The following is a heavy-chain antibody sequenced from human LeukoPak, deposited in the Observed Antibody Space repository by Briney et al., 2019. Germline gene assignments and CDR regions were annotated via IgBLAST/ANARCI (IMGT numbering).Heavy chain of an antibody. V-gene: IGHV3-30-3*01. Sequence: GRSLRLSCATSGFTFSRYAMHWVRQAPGKGLGWVALISYDANIGSNKYYADSVKGRFTISRDNSKNTLYLQMNSLRAEDTAVYYCARDGGYDFWSGYYQDYWGQGTLVTVSS. CDR1: GFTFSRYA. J-gene: IGHJ4*02. CDR3: ARDGGYDFWSGYYQDY. D-gene: IGHD3-3*01. CDR2: ISYDANIGSNK.